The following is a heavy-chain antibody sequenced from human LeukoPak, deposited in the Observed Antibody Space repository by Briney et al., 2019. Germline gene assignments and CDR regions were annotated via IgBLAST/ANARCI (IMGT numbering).Heavy chain of an antibody. Sequence: GGSLRLSCAASGFTFSSYAMHWVRQAPGKGLEWVAVISYDGSNKYYADSVKGRFTISRGNSKNTLYLQMNSLRVEDTAVYFCTKDGGGAAGSFDYWGQGTVVTVSS. D-gene: IGHD6-13*01. CDR2: ISYDGSNK. CDR3: TKDGGGAAGSFDY. J-gene: IGHJ4*02. V-gene: IGHV3-30*04. CDR1: GFTFSSYA.